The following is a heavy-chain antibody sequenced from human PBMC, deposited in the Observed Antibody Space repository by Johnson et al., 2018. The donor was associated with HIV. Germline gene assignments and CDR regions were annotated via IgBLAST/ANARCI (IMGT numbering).Heavy chain of an antibody. V-gene: IGHV3-30*18. D-gene: IGHD6-13*01. Sequence: QVQLVESGGGVVQPGRSLRLSCAASGFTFSSYGMHWVRQAPGKGLEWVAVISYDGSNKYYADSVKGRFTISRDNSKNTLYLQMNSLRAEDTAVYYCAKARGYSSSWYLGYDAFDIWGQGTMVTVSS. CDR1: GFTFSSYG. J-gene: IGHJ3*02. CDR3: AKARGYSSSWYLGYDAFDI. CDR2: ISYDGSNK.